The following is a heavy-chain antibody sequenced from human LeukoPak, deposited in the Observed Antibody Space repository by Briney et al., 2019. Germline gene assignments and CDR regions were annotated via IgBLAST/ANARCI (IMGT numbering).Heavy chain of an antibody. CDR2: ISSSSSYI. CDR1: GFTFSSYS. Sequence: GGSLRLSCAASGFTFSSYSMNWVRQAPGKGLEWVSSISSSSSYIYYADSVKGRFTISRDNAKNSLYLQMNSLRAEDTAVYYCARDRVTMVRGVNYYFDYWGQGTLVTVSS. CDR3: ARDRVTMVRGVNYYFDY. D-gene: IGHD3-10*01. V-gene: IGHV3-21*04. J-gene: IGHJ4*02.